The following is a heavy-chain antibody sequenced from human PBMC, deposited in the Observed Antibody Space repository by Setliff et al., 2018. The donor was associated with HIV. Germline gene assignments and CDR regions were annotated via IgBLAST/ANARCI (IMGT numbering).Heavy chain of an antibody. Sequence: KASEALSLTCTVSGGSISSNNYYWGWIRQPPGKGLEWIGSIYYSGSTYYNPSLKSRVTISVDTSKNQFSLKLSSVTAADTAVYYCARVPTQGDYGSDAFDIWGQGTMVTVSS. CDR2: IYYSGST. J-gene: IGHJ3*02. CDR1: GGSISSNNYY. V-gene: IGHV4-39*07. CDR3: ARVPTQGDYGSDAFDI. D-gene: IGHD4-17*01.